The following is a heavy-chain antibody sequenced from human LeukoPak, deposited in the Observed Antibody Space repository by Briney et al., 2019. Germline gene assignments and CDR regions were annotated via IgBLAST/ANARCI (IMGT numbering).Heavy chain of an antibody. Sequence: GGSLRLSCAASGFTFSSYWMSWVRQAPGKGLEWVANIKQEGSEKYYVYSVKGRFTISRDNAKNSLYLQMNSLRAEDTAVYYCARDLRYCSSTSCSHYYYYMDVWGKGTTVTVSS. V-gene: IGHV3-7*01. J-gene: IGHJ6*03. CDR3: ARDLRYCSSTSCSHYYYYMDV. D-gene: IGHD2-2*01. CDR1: GFTFSSYW. CDR2: IKQEGSEK.